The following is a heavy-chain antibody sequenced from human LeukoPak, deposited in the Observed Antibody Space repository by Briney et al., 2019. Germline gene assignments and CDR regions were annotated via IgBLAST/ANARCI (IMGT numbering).Heavy chain of an antibody. CDR1: GYTFTSYG. CDR2: ISAYNGNT. D-gene: IGHD3-16*01. CDR3: ARDSITFGGFTFDF. Sequence: ASVKVSCKASGYTFTSYGISWVRQAPGQGLEWMGWISAYNGNTNYAQKLQGRVTMTTDTSTSTAYMALRSLRSEDTAVYYCARDSITFGGFTFDFWGQGTLVTVSS. V-gene: IGHV1-18*01. J-gene: IGHJ4*02.